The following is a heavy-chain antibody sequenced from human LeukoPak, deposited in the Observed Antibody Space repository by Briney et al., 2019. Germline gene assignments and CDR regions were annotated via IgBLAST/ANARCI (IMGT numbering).Heavy chain of an antibody. D-gene: IGHD2-2*01. V-gene: IGHV3-66*01. CDR1: GFTVSSNY. Sequence: PGGSLRLSCAASGFTVSSNYMSWVRQAPGKGLEWVSVIYSGGSTYYADSVKGRFTISRDNSKNTLYLQMNSLRAEDTAVYYCARAGWDGFYCSSTSCYLYYFDYWGQGTLVTVSS. J-gene: IGHJ4*02. CDR2: IYSGGST. CDR3: ARAGWDGFYCSSTSCYLYYFDY.